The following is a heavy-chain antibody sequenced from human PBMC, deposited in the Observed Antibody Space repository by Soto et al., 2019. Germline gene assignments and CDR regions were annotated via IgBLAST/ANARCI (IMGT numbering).Heavy chain of an antibody. J-gene: IGHJ5*02. Sequence: PSETLSLTCTVSGGSISSGNYYWSWIRQPPGKGLEWIGYIYHSGSTYYNPSLKSRVTISVDRSKNQFSLKLSSVTAADTAVYYCARGAIYGSGSDWFDPWGQGTLVTVSS. D-gene: IGHD3-10*01. CDR2: IYHSGST. CDR3: ARGAIYGSGSDWFDP. CDR1: GGSISSGNYY. V-gene: IGHV4-30-2*01.